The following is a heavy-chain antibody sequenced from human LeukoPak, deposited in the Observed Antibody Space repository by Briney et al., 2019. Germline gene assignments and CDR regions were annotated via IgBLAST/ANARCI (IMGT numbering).Heavy chain of an antibody. D-gene: IGHD5-18*01. Sequence: GGSLRLSCAASGFTFSSYGMHWVRQAPGKGLEWVAVIPYDGSNKYYVDSVKGRFTISRDNSKNTLYLQMNSLRAEDTAVYYCAKDLGYSYESYYFDYWGQGTLVTVSS. CDR2: IPYDGSNK. CDR1: GFTFSSYG. J-gene: IGHJ4*02. CDR3: AKDLGYSYESYYFDY. V-gene: IGHV3-30*18.